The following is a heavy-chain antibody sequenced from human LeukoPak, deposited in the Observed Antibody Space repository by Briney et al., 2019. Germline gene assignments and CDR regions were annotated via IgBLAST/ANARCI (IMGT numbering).Heavy chain of an antibody. J-gene: IGHJ4*02. CDR3: ATAHGSYLLTAFDY. D-gene: IGHD1-26*01. Sequence: GASVKVSCKVSGYTLTELSMHWVRQAPGKGLEWMGGLDPEDGETIYAQKFQGRVTMTEDTPTDTAYMELSSLRSEDTAVHYCATAHGSYLLTAFDYWGQGTLVTVSS. CDR2: LDPEDGET. V-gene: IGHV1-24*01. CDR1: GYTLTELS.